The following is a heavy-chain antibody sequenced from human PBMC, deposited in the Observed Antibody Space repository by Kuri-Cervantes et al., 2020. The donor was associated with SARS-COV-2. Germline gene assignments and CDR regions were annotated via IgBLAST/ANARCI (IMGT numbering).Heavy chain of an antibody. D-gene: IGHD5-18*01. CDR3: ARDYSNYFDY. Sequence: ESLKISCTVSGDSISSYHWNWIRQPPGKGLEWIGYIYNSGSTNYSPSLKSRVTISVDTSKNQFSLKLSSVTAADTAVYFCARDYSNYFDYWGQGTLVTSPQ. V-gene: IGHV4-59*01. J-gene: IGHJ4*02. CDR1: GDSISSYH. CDR2: IYNSGST.